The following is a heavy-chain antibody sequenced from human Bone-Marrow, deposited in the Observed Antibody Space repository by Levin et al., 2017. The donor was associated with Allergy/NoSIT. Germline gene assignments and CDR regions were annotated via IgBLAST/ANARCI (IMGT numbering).Heavy chain of an antibody. J-gene: IGHJ4*02. Sequence: ASVKVSCEASGYTFRSYGISWVRQAPGQGLEWMGWISPFNGNTNSAQKFQGRVTMTTDTSTNTAHMELRNLTSDDAAVYYCARLSRGYSELDNWGQGTLVTVSS. D-gene: IGHD5-12*01. CDR2: ISPFNGNT. CDR1: GYTFRSYG. V-gene: IGHV1-18*01. CDR3: ARLSRGYSELDN.